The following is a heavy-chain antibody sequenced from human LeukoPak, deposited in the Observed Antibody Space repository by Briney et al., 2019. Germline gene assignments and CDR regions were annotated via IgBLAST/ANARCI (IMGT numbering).Heavy chain of an antibody. CDR3: ARVGGDLLNGYFDY. Sequence: GGSLRLSCAVSGFPVRHRYVSGVRRSRGGGVEWGSVIYSGGSTYYADSVRDRFAISRDNSKHTLFLQVNSLRAEDTAVYYCARVGGDLLNGYFDYWGQGTLVTVSS. V-gene: IGHV3-66*02. CDR2: IYSGGST. D-gene: IGHD2-21*02. J-gene: IGHJ4*02. CDR1: GFPVRHRY.